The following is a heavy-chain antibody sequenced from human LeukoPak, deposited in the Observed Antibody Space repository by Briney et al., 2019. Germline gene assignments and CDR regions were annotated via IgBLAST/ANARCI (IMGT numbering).Heavy chain of an antibody. D-gene: IGHD3-3*01. CDR2: INQDGRGK. V-gene: IGHV3-7*01. Sequence: PGGSLRLSCAASGFAFRTYWMTWVRQAPGKGLEWVASINQDGRGKYYVDSVKGRFTISRDNTKNSLYLQMNTLRAEDTAVYYCARQSARNWFDPWGQGTLVTVSS. CDR1: GFAFRTYW. CDR3: ARQSARNWFDP. J-gene: IGHJ5*02.